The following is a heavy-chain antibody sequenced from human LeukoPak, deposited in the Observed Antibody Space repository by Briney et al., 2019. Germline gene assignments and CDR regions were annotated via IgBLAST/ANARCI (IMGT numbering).Heavy chain of an antibody. CDR1: GYNFPSSW. CDR2: IYPGDSDT. D-gene: IGHD3-22*01. CDR3: ARAVYDSNGYYYFDY. Sequence: GESLKISCKGAGYNFPSSWVGWVRQMPGKGLEGMGIIYPGDSDTTYSPSFHGQVTISVHKSINTAYLQWRSLKASDTAMYYCARAVYDSNGYYYFDYWGQGTLVTVSS. V-gene: IGHV5-51*01. J-gene: IGHJ4*02.